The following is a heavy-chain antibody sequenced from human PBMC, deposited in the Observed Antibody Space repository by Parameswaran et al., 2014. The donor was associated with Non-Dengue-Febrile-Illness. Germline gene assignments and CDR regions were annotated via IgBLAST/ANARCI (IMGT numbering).Heavy chain of an antibody. Sequence: RWIRQPPGKGLEWIGEINHSGSTNYNPSLKSRVTISVDTSKNQFSLKLSSVTAADTAVYYCARGPRITIFGVVPGVEDYWGQGTLVTVSS. D-gene: IGHD3-3*01. CDR2: INHSGST. CDR3: ARGPRITIFGVVPGVEDY. J-gene: IGHJ4*02. V-gene: IGHV4-34*01.